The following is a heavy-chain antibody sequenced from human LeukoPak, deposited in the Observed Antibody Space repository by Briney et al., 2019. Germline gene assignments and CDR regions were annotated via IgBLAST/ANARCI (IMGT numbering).Heavy chain of an antibody. D-gene: IGHD3-22*01. CDR1: GGSTSSGGYS. J-gene: IGHJ4*02. V-gene: IGHV4-30-2*01. Sequence: SETLSLTCAVSGGSTSSGGYSWSWIRQPPGKGLERIGYIYHSGSTYYNPSLKSRVTISVDRSKNQFSLKLSSVTAADTAVYYCASYYYDSSGYYAFDYWGQGTLVTVSS. CDR2: IYHSGST. CDR3: ASYYYDSSGYYAFDY.